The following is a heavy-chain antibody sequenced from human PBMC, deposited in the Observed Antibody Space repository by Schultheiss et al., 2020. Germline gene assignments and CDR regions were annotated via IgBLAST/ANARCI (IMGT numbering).Heavy chain of an antibody. Sequence: GGSLRLSCSASGFIFSDYYMTWIRQAPGKGLEWVSFISSSNYTNYADSVKGRFAISRDNAKNSLYLQMNTLRAEDTAVYYCARGGGWSPNDYWGQGTLVTVSS. CDR1: GFIFSDYY. V-gene: IGHV3-11*06. CDR3: ARGGGWSPNDY. D-gene: IGHD6-19*01. CDR2: ISSSNYT. J-gene: IGHJ4*02.